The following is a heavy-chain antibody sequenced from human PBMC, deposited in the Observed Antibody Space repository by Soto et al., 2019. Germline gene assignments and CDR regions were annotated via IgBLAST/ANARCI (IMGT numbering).Heavy chain of an antibody. CDR3: ARSMYYGSGSHDAFDI. V-gene: IGHV1-2*04. CDR1: GYTFTGYY. J-gene: IGHJ3*02. CDR2: INPNSGGT. D-gene: IGHD3-10*01. Sequence: GASVKVSCKASGYTFTGYYMHWVRQAPGQGLEWMGWINPNSGGTNYAQKFQGWVTMTRDTSISTAYMGLSRLRSDDTAAYYCARSMYYGSGSHDAFDIWGQGTMVTVSS.